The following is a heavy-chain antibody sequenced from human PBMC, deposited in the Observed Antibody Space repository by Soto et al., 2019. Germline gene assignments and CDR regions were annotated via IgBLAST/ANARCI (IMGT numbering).Heavy chain of an antibody. V-gene: IGHV3-33*01. J-gene: IGHJ4*02. CDR1: GFTFSSYG. CDR3: AAEMATTNPY. Sequence: QVQLVESGGGVVQPGRSLRLSCAASGFTFSSYGMHWVRQAPGKGLEWVAVIWYDGSNKYYADSVKGRFTISRDKSKNTLYLQMNSLRAEDTAVYYCAAEMATTNPYWGQGTLVTVSS. D-gene: IGHD5-12*01. CDR2: IWYDGSNK.